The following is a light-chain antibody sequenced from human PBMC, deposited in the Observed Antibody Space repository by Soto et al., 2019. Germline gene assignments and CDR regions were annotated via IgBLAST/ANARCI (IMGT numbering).Light chain of an antibody. CDR2: VGTGGIVG. Sequence: QLVLTQPPSASASLGASVTLTCTLSSGYSNYKVDWYQQRPGKGPRFVLRVGTGGIVGSKGDGIPDRFSVLGSVLNRYLTIKNIQEEDESDYHCGADHGSGSNFVYLVFGGGTKLTVL. J-gene: IGLJ2*01. CDR3: GADHGSGSNFVYLV. CDR1: SGYSNYK. V-gene: IGLV9-49*01.